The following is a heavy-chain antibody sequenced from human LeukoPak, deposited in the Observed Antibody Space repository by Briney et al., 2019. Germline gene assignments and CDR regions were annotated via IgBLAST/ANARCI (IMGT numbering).Heavy chain of an antibody. V-gene: IGHV3-53*01. CDR1: GFTVSSNY. D-gene: IGHD3-22*01. CDR3: AREGSGYYFDY. CDR2: IYSGGST. J-gene: IGHJ4*02. Sequence: GGSLSLSCAASGFTVSSNYMSWVRQAPGKGLEWVSVIYSGGSTYYADTVKGRFTISRDNSKNTLYLQMNSLRAEDTAVYYCAREGSGYYFDYWGQGTLVTVSS.